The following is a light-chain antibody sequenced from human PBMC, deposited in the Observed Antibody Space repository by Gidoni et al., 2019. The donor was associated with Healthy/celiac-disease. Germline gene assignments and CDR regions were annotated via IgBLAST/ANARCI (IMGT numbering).Light chain of an antibody. J-gene: IGKJ1*01. Sequence: DIQMTQSPSALSASVGDRVTITCRASQSISSYLNWYQQKPGKAPKLLIYAASSLQSGVPSRFSGSGSWTDFTLTISSLQPEDFATYYCQQSYSTPRTFXQXTKVXIK. V-gene: IGKV1-39*01. CDR2: AAS. CDR1: QSISSY. CDR3: QQSYSTPRT.